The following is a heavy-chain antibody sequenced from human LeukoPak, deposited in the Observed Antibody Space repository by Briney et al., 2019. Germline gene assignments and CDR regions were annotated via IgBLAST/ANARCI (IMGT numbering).Heavy chain of an antibody. CDR1: GGSFSGYY. V-gene: IGHV4-34*01. D-gene: IGHD1-26*01. J-gene: IGHJ4*02. CDR2: INHSGST. CDR3: ARGEWELGY. Sequence: SETLSLTCAVYGGSFSGYYWSWIRQPPGKGLEWIGEINHSGSTNYNPSLKSRVTISVDTSKNQFSLKLSSVTAAVTAVYYCARGEWELGYWGQGTLVTVSS.